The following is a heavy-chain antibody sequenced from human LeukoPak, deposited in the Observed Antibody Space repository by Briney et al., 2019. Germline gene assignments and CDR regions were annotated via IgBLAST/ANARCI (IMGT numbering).Heavy chain of an antibody. CDR2: ISGSGGST. V-gene: IGHV3-23*01. J-gene: IGHJ4*02. CDR1: GFTFSSYS. CDR3: ARDSSMLRGPLVIYYFDF. Sequence: GGSLSLSCAASGFTFSSYSMNWVRKAPGKGLEWVSGISGSGGSTYYADPVKGRFTISRDNTKNTLYLQMNRLSADDAAVYYCARDSSMLRGPLVIYYFDFWGQGTLVTVSS. D-gene: IGHD3-10*01.